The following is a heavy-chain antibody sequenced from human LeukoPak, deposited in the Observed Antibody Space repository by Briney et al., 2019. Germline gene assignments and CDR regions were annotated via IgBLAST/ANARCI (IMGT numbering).Heavy chain of an antibody. CDR1: GYTFTSYG. CDR3: ARGKFGDFWSGYDASDI. V-gene: IGHV1-18*01. CDR2: ISAYNGNT. Sequence: ASVKVSCKASGYTFTSYGISWVRQAPGQGLEWMGWISAYNGNTNYAQKLQGRVTMTTDTSTSTAYMELSSLRSEDTAVYYCARGKFGDFWSGYDASDIWGQGTMVTVSS. J-gene: IGHJ3*02. D-gene: IGHD3-3*01.